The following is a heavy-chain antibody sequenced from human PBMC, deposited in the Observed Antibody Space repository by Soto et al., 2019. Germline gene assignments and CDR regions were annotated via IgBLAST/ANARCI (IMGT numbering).Heavy chain of an antibody. CDR2: IIPTFGTG. J-gene: IGHJ6*02. CDR3: ASFDGTLVRGGRSSPYEMDV. D-gene: IGHD3-10*01. CDR1: GGTFNNYA. Sequence: QVLLVQSGPEVKKPGSSVKVSCKASGGTFNNYAINWVRQAPGKGLGWMGGIIPTFGTGNHAQKFQGRVTITADASTTTAYMELNSLRSEDTAIYYCASFDGTLVRGGRSSPYEMDVWGQGTTVIVSS. V-gene: IGHV1-69*01.